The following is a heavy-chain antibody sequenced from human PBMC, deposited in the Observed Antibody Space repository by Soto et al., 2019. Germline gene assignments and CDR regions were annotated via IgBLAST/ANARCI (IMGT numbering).Heavy chain of an antibody. V-gene: IGHV3-74*01. Sequence: EVQLVESGGGVVQPGGSLRLSCAASGFSLSNYWMHWVRQVPGEGLVWVSRIDRDGYSSTYAEPMKGRFTISRDNAKNTVYLQINSLRAEDTAVYYWGRQPIGTVSPDYWGQGTLVTVSS. CDR2: IDRDGYSS. J-gene: IGHJ4*02. CDR1: GFSLSNYW. D-gene: IGHD4-17*01. CDR3: GRQPIGTVSPDY.